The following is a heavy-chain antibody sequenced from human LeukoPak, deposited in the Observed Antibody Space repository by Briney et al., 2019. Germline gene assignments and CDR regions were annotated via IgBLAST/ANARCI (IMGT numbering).Heavy chain of an antibody. V-gene: IGHV4-39*01. CDR3: ARQLEPVVSEY. D-gene: IGHD2-2*01. CDR1: GGSLSSVNYY. CDR2: IHYTGGT. Sequence: PSETLSLTCTVSGGSLSSVNYYWGWIRQPPGKGLEWIGSIHYTGGTFYNPSLQSRVTISVDTSKNQFSLKLNSVTAADTAVYFCARQLEPVVSEYWGQGILVTVSS. J-gene: IGHJ4*02.